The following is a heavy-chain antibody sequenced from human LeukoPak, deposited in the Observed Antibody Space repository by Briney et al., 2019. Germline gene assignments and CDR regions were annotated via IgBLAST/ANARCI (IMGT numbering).Heavy chain of an antibody. CDR2: IRFDGTNI. Sequence: GGSLRLSCLGSGFSFSTAGIHWVRLPPGKGLEWVTYIRFDGTNIHYLDSVKGRFTVSRDNSKNTVYLQMNNVRPEDTALYYCAKETTFAYYDTFEYWGRGAMVTVSS. D-gene: IGHD3-16*01. V-gene: IGHV3-30*02. CDR1: GFSFSTAG. J-gene: IGHJ3*01. CDR3: AKETTFAYYDTFEY.